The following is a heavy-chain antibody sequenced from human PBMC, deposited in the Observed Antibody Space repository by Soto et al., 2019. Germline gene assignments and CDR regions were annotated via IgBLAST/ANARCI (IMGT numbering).Heavy chain of an antibody. J-gene: IGHJ3*02. V-gene: IGHV4-59*01. CDR3: ARFQYTVVTPIDM. Sequence: QVQLQESGPGLVKPSETLSLTCTVPSGSIRTSYWTWIRQFPGKRLEWIAHIHNSGNTNSNPSLKSRVTISIDTSKNQIPLRLTSVTAADTAMYYCARFQYTVVTPIDMWGQGTMVTVSS. CDR1: SGSIRTSY. CDR2: IHNSGNT. D-gene: IGHD2-21*02.